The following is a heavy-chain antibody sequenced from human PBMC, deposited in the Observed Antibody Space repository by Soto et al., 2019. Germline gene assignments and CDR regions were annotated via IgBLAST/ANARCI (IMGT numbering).Heavy chain of an antibody. J-gene: IGHJ6*02. CDR3: ARLIGYCSSTSCYRGGGYYYYGMDV. V-gene: IGHV5-10-1*01. CDR1: GYSFTSCW. Sequence: GESLKISCKGSGYSFTSCWISWVRQMPGKGLEWMGRIDPSDSYTNYSPSFQGHVTISADKSISTACLQWSSLKASDTAMYYCARLIGYCSSTSCYRGGGYYYYGMDVWGQGTTVTVSS. D-gene: IGHD2-2*02. CDR2: IDPSDSYT.